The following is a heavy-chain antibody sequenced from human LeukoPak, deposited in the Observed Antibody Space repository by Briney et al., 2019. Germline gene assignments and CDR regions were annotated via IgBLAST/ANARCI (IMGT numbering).Heavy chain of an antibody. Sequence: GASVKVSCKASGGTFSSYAISWVRQAPGQGLEWMGGIIPIFGTANYAQKFQGRVTITADESTSTAYMELSSLRSEDTAVYYCARGPAHLEWLSLIDYWGQGTLVTVSS. CDR2: IIPIFGTA. V-gene: IGHV1-69*13. D-gene: IGHD3-3*01. CDR3: ARGPAHLEWLSLIDY. J-gene: IGHJ4*02. CDR1: GGTFSSYA.